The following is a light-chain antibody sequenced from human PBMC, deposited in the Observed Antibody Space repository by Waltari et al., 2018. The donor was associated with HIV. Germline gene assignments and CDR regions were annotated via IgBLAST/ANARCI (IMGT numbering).Light chain of an antibody. CDR2: SNN. Sequence: QSVLTQPPSASGTPGQTVHISCSGRRSNIGSNPVNWYQHLPGTAPKLLIYSNNVRPSGVLDRFSGFKSGTSASLAISGLQSQDEADYYCTTWDDRLNALVFGGGTEVTVL. J-gene: IGLJ3*02. CDR1: RSNIGSNP. V-gene: IGLV1-44*01. CDR3: TTWDDRLNALV.